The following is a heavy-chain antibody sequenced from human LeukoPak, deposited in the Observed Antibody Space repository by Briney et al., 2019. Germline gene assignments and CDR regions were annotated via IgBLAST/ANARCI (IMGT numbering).Heavy chain of an antibody. CDR1: GGSFSGYY. V-gene: IGHV4-34*01. CDR3: ARGRLRFLEWSPKSCYYMDV. J-gene: IGHJ6*03. D-gene: IGHD3-3*01. CDR2: INHSGST. Sequence: PSETLSLTCAVYGGSFSGYYWSWIRQPPGKGLEWIGEINHSGSTNYNPSLKSRVTISVDTSKNQFSLKLSSVTAADTAVYYCARGRLRFLEWSPKSCYYMDVWGKGTTVTVSS.